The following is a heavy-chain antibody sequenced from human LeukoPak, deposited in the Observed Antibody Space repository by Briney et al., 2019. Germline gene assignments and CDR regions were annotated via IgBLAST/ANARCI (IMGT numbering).Heavy chain of an antibody. CDR3: ARDASHRYYFDSSGSFDY. V-gene: IGHV3-7*01. CDR2: INLDGSEK. CDR1: GFTFSSYW. Sequence: GGSLRLSCAASGFTFSSYWMSWVRQAPGKGLEWVANINLDGSEKYYVDSAKGRFTISRDSAKNSLYLQMNTLRAEDTALYYCARDASHRYYFDSSGSFDYWGQGTLVTVSS. D-gene: IGHD3-22*01. J-gene: IGHJ4*02.